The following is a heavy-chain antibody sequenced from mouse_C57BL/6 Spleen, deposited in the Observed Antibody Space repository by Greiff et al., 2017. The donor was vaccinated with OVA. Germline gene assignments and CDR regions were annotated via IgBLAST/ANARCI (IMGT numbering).Heavy chain of an antibody. CDR1: GYTFTDYY. Sequence: VQLQQSGPELVKPGASVKISCKASGYTFTDYYMNWVKQSHGKSLEWIGDINPNNGGTSYNQKFKGKATLTVDKSSSTAYMELRSLTSEDSAVYYCARMGDDGLDAMDYWGQGTSVTVSS. CDR2: INPNNGGT. D-gene: IGHD2-3*01. V-gene: IGHV1-26*01. J-gene: IGHJ4*01. CDR3: ARMGDDGLDAMDY.